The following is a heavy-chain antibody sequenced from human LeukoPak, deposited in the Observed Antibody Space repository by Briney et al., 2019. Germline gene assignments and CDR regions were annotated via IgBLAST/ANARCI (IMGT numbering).Heavy chain of an antibody. CDR1: GFTFSSYG. V-gene: IGHV3-30*03. D-gene: IGHD3-10*01. CDR3: AVTMVPIDY. Sequence: GRSLRLSCAASGFTFSSYGMHWVRQAPGKGLEWVAVISYDGSNKYYADSVKGRFTISRDNSKNTLYLQMNSLSAEDTAVYYCAVTMVPIDYWGQGTLVTVSS. CDR2: ISYDGSNK. J-gene: IGHJ4*02.